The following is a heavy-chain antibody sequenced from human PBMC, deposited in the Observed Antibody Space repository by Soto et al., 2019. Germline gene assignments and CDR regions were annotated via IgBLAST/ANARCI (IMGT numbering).Heavy chain of an antibody. V-gene: IGHV1-69*02. CDR3: ARYCAGVGAGSHDRFDS. CDR1: GGTFSRYT. CDR2: IVPILGRA. D-gene: IGHD6-19*01. J-gene: IGHJ5*01. Sequence: SVKVSCKPPGGTFSRYTIRLFRQPPGQWREWMVRIVPILGRANYAQKVEGRVTITADKSTSTAYMEGSSLSSEDTAAYYCARYCAGVGAGSHDRFDSWGQGTLVTVSS.